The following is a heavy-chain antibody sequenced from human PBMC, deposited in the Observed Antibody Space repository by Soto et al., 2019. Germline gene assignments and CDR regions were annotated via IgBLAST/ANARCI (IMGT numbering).Heavy chain of an antibody. D-gene: IGHD3-3*01. J-gene: IGHJ5*02. CDR2: ISAYNGNT. V-gene: IGHV1-18*01. CDR3: ARITTYYDFEDRNWFDP. Sequence: ASVKVSCKASGYTFTSYGISWVRQAPGQGLEWMGWISAYNGNTNYAQKLQGRVTMTTDTSTSTAYMELRSLRSDDTAVYYCARITTYYDFEDRNWFDPWGQGTLVTVSS. CDR1: GYTFTSYG.